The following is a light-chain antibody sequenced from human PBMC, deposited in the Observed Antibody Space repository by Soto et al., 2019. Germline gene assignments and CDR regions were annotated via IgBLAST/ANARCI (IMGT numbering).Light chain of an antibody. CDR3: SSYTSSSTQV. CDR2: DVS. V-gene: IGLV2-14*01. CDR1: SSDVGGYNY. Sequence: SVLTQPASVSGSPGQSITISCTGTSSDVGGYNYVSWHQQHPGKAPKLMIYDVSNRPSGVSDRFSGSKSGNTASLTISGLQAEDEADYYCSSYTSSSTQVFGTGTKVTVL. J-gene: IGLJ1*01.